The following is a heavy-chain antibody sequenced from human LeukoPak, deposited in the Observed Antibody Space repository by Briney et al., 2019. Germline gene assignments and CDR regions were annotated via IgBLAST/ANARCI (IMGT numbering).Heavy chain of an antibody. CDR2: IYSGGST. V-gene: IGHV3-53*01. Sequence: PGGSLRLSCAASGFTFSSYAMSWVRQAPGKGLEWVSVIYSGGSTYYADSVKGRFTISRDNSKNTLYLQMNSLRAEDTAVYYCAYLFDYWGQGTLVTVSS. J-gene: IGHJ4*02. CDR3: AYLFDY. CDR1: GFTFSSYA.